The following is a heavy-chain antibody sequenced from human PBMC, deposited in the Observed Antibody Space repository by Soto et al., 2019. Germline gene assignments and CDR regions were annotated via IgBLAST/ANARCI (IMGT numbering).Heavy chain of an antibody. CDR2: ISVIGDKT. V-gene: IGHV3-23*01. J-gene: IGHJ6*02. CDR3: ANLPATEYSGMDV. Sequence: GGSLRLSCVASGFTFNSYYMTWVRQAPGKGLEWVGTISVIGDKTHYAKSVKGRYTISRDNSKNTVYLQMNSLRVDDPAVYYCANLPATEYSGMDVWGQGTTVTVSS. D-gene: IGHD1-1*01. CDR1: GFTFNSYY.